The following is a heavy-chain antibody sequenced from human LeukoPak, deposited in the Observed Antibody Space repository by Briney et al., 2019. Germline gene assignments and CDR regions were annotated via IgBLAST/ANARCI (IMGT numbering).Heavy chain of an antibody. V-gene: IGHV3-23*01. CDR2: ISGSGGST. D-gene: IGHD3-3*01. CDR1: GFTFSSYA. Sequence: GGSLRLSCAASGFTFSSYAMSWVRQAPGKGLEWVSAISGSGGSTYYADSVKGRFTISRDNSKNTLYLQMNSLRAEDTAVYYCAKDKTVRFLEWLSASDAFDIWGQGTMVTVSS. CDR3: AKDKTVRFLEWLSASDAFDI. J-gene: IGHJ3*02.